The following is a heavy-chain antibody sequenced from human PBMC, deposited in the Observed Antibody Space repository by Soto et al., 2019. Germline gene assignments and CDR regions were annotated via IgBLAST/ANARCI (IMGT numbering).Heavy chain of an antibody. CDR1: GFTFDNYA. Sequence: QLLESGGGFVQRGESLRLSCAASGFTFDNYAMNWVRQAPGKGLEWVSGVSGSGRVTSYAASVKGRFTISRDNSMNTLYLQTHTLTAEDPAVYYCAKTMYFSRTTSSGCDPWGQGTLVTVSS. D-gene: IGHD1-1*01. V-gene: IGHV3-23*01. J-gene: IGHJ5*02. CDR2: VSGSGRVT. CDR3: AKTMYFSRTTSSGCDP.